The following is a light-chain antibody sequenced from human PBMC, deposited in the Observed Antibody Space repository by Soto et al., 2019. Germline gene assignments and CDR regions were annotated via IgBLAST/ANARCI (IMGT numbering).Light chain of an antibody. J-gene: IGLJ1*01. CDR1: SSDVGSPYNY. CDR2: DIS. CDR3: SSYTTTDTYV. Sequence: QSALTQPASVSGSPGQSITISCTGTSSDVGSPYNYVSWFQHHPGKAPKLMIYDISNRPSGISNRFSGSKSGNTASLTISGLQAEDEGDYYCSSYTTTDTYVFGPGTKVTVL. V-gene: IGLV2-14*03.